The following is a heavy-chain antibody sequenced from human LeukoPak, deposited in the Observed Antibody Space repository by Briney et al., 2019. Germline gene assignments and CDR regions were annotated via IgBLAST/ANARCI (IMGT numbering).Heavy chain of an antibody. V-gene: IGHV1-18*01. J-gene: IGHJ4*02. D-gene: IGHD3-10*01. CDR3: ARERGKVRGVTNYVDY. Sequence: ASVKVSCKASGYTFTSYGISWVRQAPGQGLEWMGWISAYNGSTNYAQKLQGRVTMTTDTSTSTAYMELRSLRSDDTAVYYCARERGKVRGVTNYVDYWGQGTLVTVSS. CDR2: ISAYNGST. CDR1: GYTFTSYG.